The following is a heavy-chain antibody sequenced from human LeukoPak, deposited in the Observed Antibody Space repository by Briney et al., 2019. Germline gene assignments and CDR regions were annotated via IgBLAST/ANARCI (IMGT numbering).Heavy chain of an antibody. V-gene: IGHV3-21*01. CDR2: ISSSSSYI. Sequence: GGSLRLSCAASGFTFKTYTMHWVRQAPGMGLEWVSSISSSSSYIFYADSVKGRFTISRDNAKNSLYLQMSSLRAEDAAVYYCVRDVDIWGQGTLVTVSS. D-gene: IGHD5-24*01. CDR3: VRDVDI. CDR1: GFTFKTYT. J-gene: IGHJ4*02.